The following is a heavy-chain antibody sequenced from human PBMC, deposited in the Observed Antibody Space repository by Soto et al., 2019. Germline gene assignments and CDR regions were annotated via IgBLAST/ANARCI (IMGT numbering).Heavy chain of an antibody. CDR3: ARDSLTDIVLMVYARDYYGMDV. CDR1: GFTFSSYG. CDR2: IKQDGSEK. Sequence: LSLSCAASGFTFSSYGMHWVRQAPGKGLEWVANIKQDGSEKYYVDSVKGRFTISRDNAKNSLYLQMNSLRAEDTAVYYCARDSLTDIVLMVYARDYYGMDVWGQGTTVTVSS. J-gene: IGHJ6*02. D-gene: IGHD2-8*01. V-gene: IGHV3-7*01.